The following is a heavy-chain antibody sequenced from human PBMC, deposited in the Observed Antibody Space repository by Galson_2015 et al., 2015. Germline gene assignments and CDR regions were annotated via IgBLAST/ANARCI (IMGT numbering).Heavy chain of an antibody. Sequence: SVKVSCKASGYTFTGYYMHWVRQAPGQGLEWMGWINPNSGGTNYAQKFQGWVTMTRDTSISTAYMELSRLRSDDTAVYYCARDRGFKRKGIHNIRYYYYGMDVWGQGTTVTVSS. D-gene: IGHD5-18*01. J-gene: IGHJ6*02. CDR2: INPNSGGT. CDR1: GYTFTGYY. V-gene: IGHV1-2*04. CDR3: ARDRGFKRKGIHNIRYYYYGMDV.